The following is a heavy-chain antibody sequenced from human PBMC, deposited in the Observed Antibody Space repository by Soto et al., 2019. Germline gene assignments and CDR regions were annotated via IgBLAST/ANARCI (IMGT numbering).Heavy chain of an antibody. J-gene: IGHJ6*03. CDR3: ARGWFGPDV. V-gene: IGHV3-74*01. CDR2: IDKVGTDS. CDR1: EFTFSGRS. D-gene: IGHD3-10*01. Sequence: EVQLVESGGGLVQPGGSLRLSCAASEFTFSGRSVHWVRKAPGKGLVWVSGIDKVGTDSTYAGSVKGRFTSSRDNAKNTVYLQMNSLRVEDTAVYYCARGWFGPDVWGKGTTVTVSS.